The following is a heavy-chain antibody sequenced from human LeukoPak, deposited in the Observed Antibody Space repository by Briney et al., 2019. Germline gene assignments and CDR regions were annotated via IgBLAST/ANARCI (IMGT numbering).Heavy chain of an antibody. V-gene: IGHV3-74*01. CDR3: TIDLTGPFDD. J-gene: IGHJ4*02. CDR2: INTDGSTT. D-gene: IGHD3-9*01. Sequence: GGSLRLSCAASGFTFSSYWMHWVRQVLGKGLVWVSRINTDGSTTSYADSVKGRFTISRDNAKNTLYLQMNSLRAEDTGVYYCTIDLTGPFDDWGQGTLVTVSS. CDR1: GFTFSSYW.